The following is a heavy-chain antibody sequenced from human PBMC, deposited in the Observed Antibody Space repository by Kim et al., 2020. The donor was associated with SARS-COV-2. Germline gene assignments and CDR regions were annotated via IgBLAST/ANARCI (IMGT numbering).Heavy chain of an antibody. J-gene: IGHJ4*02. CDR2: ISSSGSTI. Sequence: GGSLRLSCAASGFTFSSYEMNWVRQAPGKGLEWVSYISSSGSTIYYADSVKGRFTISRDNAKNSLYLQMNSLRAEDTAVYYCARGVNYDYVWGSYPNPYFDYWGQGTLVTVSS. CDR3: ARGVNYDYVWGSYPNPYFDY. D-gene: IGHD3-16*01. V-gene: IGHV3-48*03. CDR1: GFTFSSYE.